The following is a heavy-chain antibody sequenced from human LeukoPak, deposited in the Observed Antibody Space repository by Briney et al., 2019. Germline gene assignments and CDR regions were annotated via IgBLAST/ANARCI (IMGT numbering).Heavy chain of an antibody. CDR3: AKPHQMIVVVITTGFDY. CDR1: GFTFSSYG. CDR2: ISYDGSNK. Sequence: GGSLRLSCAASGFTFSSYGMHWVRHPPGKGLEWVAVISYDGSNKYYADSVKGRFTISRDNSKNTLYLQMNSLRAEDTAVYYCAKPHQMIVVVITTGFDYWGQGTLVTVSS. D-gene: IGHD3-22*01. J-gene: IGHJ4*02. V-gene: IGHV3-30*18.